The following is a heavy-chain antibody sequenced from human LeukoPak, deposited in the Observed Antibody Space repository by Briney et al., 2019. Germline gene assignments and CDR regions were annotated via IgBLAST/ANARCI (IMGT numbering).Heavy chain of an antibody. CDR1: GGSISSSSYY. Sequence: SETLSLTCTVSGGSISSSSYYWGWIRQPPGKGLEWIGSIYYSGSTYYNPSLKSRVTISVDTSKNQFSLTVTSVTAADTAVYYCATLAYRDDYWGQGTLVTVSS. CDR2: IYYSGST. J-gene: IGHJ4*02. D-gene: IGHD2-21*01. CDR3: ATLAYRDDY. V-gene: IGHV4-39*07.